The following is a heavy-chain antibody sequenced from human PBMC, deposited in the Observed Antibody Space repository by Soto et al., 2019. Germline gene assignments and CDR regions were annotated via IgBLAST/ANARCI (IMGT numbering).Heavy chain of an antibody. D-gene: IGHD6-6*01. V-gene: IGHV4-30-2*01. CDR1: GGSISSGGYS. Sequence: QLQLQESGSGLVKPSQTLSLTCAVSGGSISSGGYSWSWIRQPPGKGLEWIGYIYHSGSTYYNPSLKSRVTISVDRSKNQFSLKLSSVTAADTAVYYCAREVLGSGQLVLSNWFDPWGQGTLVTVSS. CDR2: IYHSGST. J-gene: IGHJ5*02. CDR3: AREVLGSGQLVLSNWFDP.